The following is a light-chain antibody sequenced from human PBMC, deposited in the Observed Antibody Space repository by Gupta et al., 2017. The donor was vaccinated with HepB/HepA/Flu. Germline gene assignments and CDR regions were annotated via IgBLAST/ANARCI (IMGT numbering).Light chain of an antibody. CDR1: QSVSSY. CDR2: DAS. CDR3: QQRSNWLIT. V-gene: IGKV3-11*01. J-gene: IGKJ4*01. Sequence: IVLTHSPATLSLSPGERATLSCRASQSVSSYLAWYQQKPGQAPRLLIYDASNRATGIPARFSGSGSGTDFTLTISSLEPEDFAVYYCQQRSNWLITFGGGTKVEIK.